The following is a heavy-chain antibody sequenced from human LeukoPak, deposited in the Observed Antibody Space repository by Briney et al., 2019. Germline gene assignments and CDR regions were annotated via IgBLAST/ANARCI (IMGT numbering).Heavy chain of an antibody. J-gene: IGHJ4*02. CDR1: GGSTSSYY. CDR3: AVGATTLFDY. CDR2: IYYSGST. Sequence: PSETLSLTCTVSGGSTSSYYWSWIRQPPGKGLEWIGYIYYSGSTNYNPSLKSRVTISVDTSKNQFSLKLSSVTAADTAVYYCAVGATTLFDYWGQGTLVTVSS. D-gene: IGHD1-26*01. V-gene: IGHV4-59*01.